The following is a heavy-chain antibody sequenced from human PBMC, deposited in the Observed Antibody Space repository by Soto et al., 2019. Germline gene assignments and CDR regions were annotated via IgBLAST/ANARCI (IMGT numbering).Heavy chain of an antibody. CDR3: AKQAGGSYYVLISQLGAFDI. J-gene: IGHJ3*02. CDR2: ISGSGGST. CDR1: GFTFSSYA. V-gene: IGHV3-23*01. Sequence: GGSLRLSCAASGFTFSSYAMSWVRQAPGKGLEWVSAISGSGGSTYYADSVKGRFTISRDNSKNTLYLQMNRMRAEDTAVYYCAKQAGGSYYVLISQLGAFDIWGQGTMVTLSS. D-gene: IGHD1-26*01.